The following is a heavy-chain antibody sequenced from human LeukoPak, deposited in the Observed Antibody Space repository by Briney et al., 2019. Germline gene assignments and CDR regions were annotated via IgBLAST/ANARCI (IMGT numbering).Heavy chain of an antibody. J-gene: IGHJ4*02. CDR1: GGSISSNSYY. CDR2: IYYIGST. CDR3: ARIRGYSGYVLDY. D-gene: IGHD5-12*01. V-gene: IGHV4-39*07. Sequence: SETLSLTCSVSGGSISSNSYYWGWIRQPPGKGLEWIGNIYYIGSTYYNPSLKSRVTISVDTSKNQFSLKLSSVTAADTAVYYCARIRGYSGYVLDYWGQGTLVTVSS.